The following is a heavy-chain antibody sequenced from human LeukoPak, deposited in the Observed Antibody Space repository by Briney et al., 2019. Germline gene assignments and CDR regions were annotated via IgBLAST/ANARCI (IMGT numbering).Heavy chain of an antibody. CDR1: GCSISSGYY. Sequence: SETLSLTCAVCGCSISSGYYWGWIRQPPGKGLEWIGSIYHSGSTYYNPSLKSRVTISVDTSKNQFSLKLSSVTAADTAVYFCARLAIVVVPAATDNWFDPWGQGTLVTVSS. CDR2: IYHSGST. CDR3: ARLAIVVVPAATDNWFDP. D-gene: IGHD2-2*01. J-gene: IGHJ5*02. V-gene: IGHV4-38-2*01.